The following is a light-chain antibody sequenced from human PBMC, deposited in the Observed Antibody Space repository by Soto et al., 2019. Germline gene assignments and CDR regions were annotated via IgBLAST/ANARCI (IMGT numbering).Light chain of an antibody. V-gene: IGKV3-20*01. Sequence: EIVLTQSPGTLSVSPGESATLACRASQSVSSNYLAWYQQKPGQPPRLLIYGASSRATGIPDRFSGSGSGADFTLTILRLEPEDFAVYYCQQYSRLPRTFGQGTGWTSN. CDR1: QSVSSNY. CDR3: QQYSRLPRT. CDR2: GAS. J-gene: IGKJ1*01.